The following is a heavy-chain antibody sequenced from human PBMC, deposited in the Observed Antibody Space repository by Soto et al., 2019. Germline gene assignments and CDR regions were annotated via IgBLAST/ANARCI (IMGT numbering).Heavy chain of an antibody. CDR3: VVPLTSIYNYFDS. D-gene: IGHD2-15*01. J-gene: IGHJ4*02. CDR1: GDSISSGTHY. Sequence: SDPLSLTCTVSGDSISSGTHYWNWIRQHPGKGLEWIGYISSSGNSYYSPSLKSRVFMSVDTSKNLFSLKLSSVTAADTAIYYCVVPLTSIYNYFDSWGQGTQVTVSS. CDR2: ISSSGNS. V-gene: IGHV4-31*03.